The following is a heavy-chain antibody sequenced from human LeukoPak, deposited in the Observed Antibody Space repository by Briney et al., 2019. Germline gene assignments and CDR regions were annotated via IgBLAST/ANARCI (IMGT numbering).Heavy chain of an antibody. V-gene: IGHV3-21*01. CDR2: ISRDSNDI. J-gene: IGHJ4*02. Sequence: PGGSLRLSCEASGFSFSSYSMSWVRQAPGKGLEWVSFISRDSNDIYHADSVRGRFTISRDNAKNSLCLQMSSLRADDTAVYYCARDLPAAVDWGQGTQVTVSS. D-gene: IGHD2-2*01. CDR1: GFSFSSYS. CDR3: ARDLPAAVD.